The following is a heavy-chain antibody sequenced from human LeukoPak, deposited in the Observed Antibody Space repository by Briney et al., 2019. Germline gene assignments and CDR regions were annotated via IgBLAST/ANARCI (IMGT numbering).Heavy chain of an antibody. CDR3: AKVSKGGVVVKEFDY. CDR1: GFTFSSYS. Sequence: LRLSCAASGFTFSSYSMNWVRQAPGKGLEWVSGISWNSGSIGYADSVKGRFTISRDNAKNSLYLQMNSLRAEDTALYYCAKVSKGGVVVKEFDYWGQGTLVTVSS. D-gene: IGHD3-22*01. J-gene: IGHJ4*02. CDR2: ISWNSGSI. V-gene: IGHV3-9*01.